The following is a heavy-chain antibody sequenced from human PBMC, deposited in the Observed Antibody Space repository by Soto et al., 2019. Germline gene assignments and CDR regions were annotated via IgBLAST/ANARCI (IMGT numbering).Heavy chain of an antibody. J-gene: IGHJ4*02. D-gene: IGHD6-19*01. CDR2: ISGSGGST. Sequence: EVQLLESGGGLVQPGGSLRLSCAASGFTFSSYAMSWVRQAPGKGLELVSAISGSGGSTYYADSVKGRFTISRDNSKNTLYLQMSSLRAEDTAVYYCAKDTPSYSSGWYYFDYWGQGTLVTVSS. CDR1: GFTFSSYA. V-gene: IGHV3-23*01. CDR3: AKDTPSYSSGWYYFDY.